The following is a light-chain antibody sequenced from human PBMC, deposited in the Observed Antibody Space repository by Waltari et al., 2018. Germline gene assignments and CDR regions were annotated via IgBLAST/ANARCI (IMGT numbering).Light chain of an antibody. CDR1: TSDIGRYNF. Sequence: QSALTPPASVSGSPGQSIAISCTGSTSDIGRYNFVAWYQHHPGTAPKLIIYEVSKRPSGVSLRFSGSKSGSTASLTISGLQAEDETTYYCCSYTSTSTYVFGNGTKVAVL. CDR3: CSYTSTSTYV. CDR2: EVS. J-gene: IGLJ1*01. V-gene: IGLV2-14*01.